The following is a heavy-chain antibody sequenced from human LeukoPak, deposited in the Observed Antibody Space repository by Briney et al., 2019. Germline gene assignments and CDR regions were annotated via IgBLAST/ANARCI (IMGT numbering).Heavy chain of an antibody. CDR1: GFTFSSYA. CDR3: AKDSVNDFWSGYFPFDY. Sequence: GGSLRLSCAASGFTFSSYAMSWVSQAPGKGLEWVSAISGSGGSTYYADSVKGRFTISRDNSKNTLYLQMNSLRAEDTAVYYCAKDSVNDFWSGYFPFDYWGQGTLVTVSS. J-gene: IGHJ4*02. V-gene: IGHV3-23*01. CDR2: ISGSGGST. D-gene: IGHD3-3*01.